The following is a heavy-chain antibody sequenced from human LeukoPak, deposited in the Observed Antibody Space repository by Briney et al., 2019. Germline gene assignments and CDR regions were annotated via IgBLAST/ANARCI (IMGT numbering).Heavy chain of an antibody. Sequence: GGSLRLSCAASGFTFSSYEMNWVRQAPGKGLEWVSYISSSGSTIYYADSVKGRFTISRDNSKNTLYLQMNSLRAEDTAVYYCAKESGSWDYFDYWGQGTLVTVSS. J-gene: IGHJ4*02. CDR1: GFTFSSYE. CDR3: AKESGSWDYFDY. V-gene: IGHV3-48*03. CDR2: ISSSGSTI. D-gene: IGHD1-26*01.